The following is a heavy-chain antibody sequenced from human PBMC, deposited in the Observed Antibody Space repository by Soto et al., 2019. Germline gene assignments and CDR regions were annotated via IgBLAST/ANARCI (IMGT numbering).Heavy chain of an antibody. Sequence: GGSLRLSCAASGFTFSSYAMSWVRQAPGKGLEWVSAISGGSTYYADSVKGRFTISRDNSKNTLYLQMNSLRAEDTAVYYCTCGIEDYYDSSGFFDYWGQGTLVTVSS. CDR2: ISGGST. CDR3: TCGIEDYYDSSGFFDY. J-gene: IGHJ4*02. V-gene: IGHV3-23*01. D-gene: IGHD3-22*01. CDR1: GFTFSSYA.